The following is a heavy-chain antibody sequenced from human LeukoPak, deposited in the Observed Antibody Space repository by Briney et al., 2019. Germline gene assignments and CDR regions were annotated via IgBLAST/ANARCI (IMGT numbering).Heavy chain of an antibody. D-gene: IGHD1-26*01. J-gene: IGHJ5*02. CDR2: ISWNSGTI. V-gene: IGHV3-9*03. Sequence: PGGSLRLSCAASGFTFDDYAMHWVRQAPGKGLEWVSGISWNSGTIGYADSVEGRFTISRDNAKNSLYLQMNSLRADDMALYYCAKGNSGSYSQDWFDPWGQGTLVTVSA. CDR1: GFTFDDYA. CDR3: AKGNSGSYSQDWFDP.